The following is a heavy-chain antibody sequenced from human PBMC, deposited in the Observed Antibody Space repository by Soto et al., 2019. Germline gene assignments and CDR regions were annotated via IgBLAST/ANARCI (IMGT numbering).Heavy chain of an antibody. D-gene: IGHD2-15*01. J-gene: IGHJ5*02. CDR2: INPNSGGT. V-gene: IGHV1-2*02. Sequence: ASVKVSCKASGYTFTGYYMHWVRQAPGQGREWMGWINPNSGGTNYAQKFQGRVTMTRDTSISTAYMELSRLRSDDTAVYYCARDLTSDMAWFDPWGQGTLVTVSS. CDR1: GYTFTGYY. CDR3: ARDLTSDMAWFDP.